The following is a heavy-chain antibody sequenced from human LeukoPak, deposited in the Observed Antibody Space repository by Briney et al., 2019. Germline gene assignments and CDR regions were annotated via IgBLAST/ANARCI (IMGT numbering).Heavy chain of an antibody. D-gene: IGHD5-18*01. Sequence: ASVKVSCKASGYTFTGYDANWVRQAPGQGPEWMGWMNPNSGNTGYAQKFQGRVSMTRDTSINTAYMELSSLGSEDTAVYYCARGISGYSYGYGDSWGQGTLVTVSS. CDR1: GYTFTGYD. J-gene: IGHJ4*02. CDR3: ARGISGYSYGYGDS. V-gene: IGHV1-8*01. CDR2: MNPNSGNT.